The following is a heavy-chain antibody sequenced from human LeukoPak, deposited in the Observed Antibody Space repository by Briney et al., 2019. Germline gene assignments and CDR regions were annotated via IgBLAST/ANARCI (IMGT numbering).Heavy chain of an antibody. D-gene: IGHD3-9*01. CDR2: INGGNGNT. J-gene: IGHJ5*02. CDR1: GYTFTNYV. Sequence: ASVKVSCKASGYTFTNYVMHWVRRAPGQRLEWMGWINGGNGNTKYSQKFQGRATITRDTSASTAYMELRSLRSEDTAVYYCARAPYDFLTGYSLNWFDPWGQGTLVTVSS. V-gene: IGHV1-3*01. CDR3: ARAPYDFLTGYSLNWFDP.